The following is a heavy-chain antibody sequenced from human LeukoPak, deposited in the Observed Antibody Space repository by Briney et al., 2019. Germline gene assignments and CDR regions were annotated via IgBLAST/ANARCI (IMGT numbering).Heavy chain of an antibody. Sequence: KPSETLSLTCAVYGRSFSGYYWSWIRQPPGKGLEWIGEINHSGSTNYNPSLKSRVTISVDTSKNQFSLKLSSVTAADTAVYYCASSTDGYYIAFDIWGQGTMVTVSS. CDR1: GRSFSGYY. J-gene: IGHJ3*02. D-gene: IGHD3-3*01. CDR3: ASSTDGYYIAFDI. V-gene: IGHV4-34*01. CDR2: INHSGST.